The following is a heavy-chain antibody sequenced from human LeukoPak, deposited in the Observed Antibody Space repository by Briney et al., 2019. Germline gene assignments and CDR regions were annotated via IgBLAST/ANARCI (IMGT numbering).Heavy chain of an antibody. CDR3: ARWRSYYYGSGSYSYYFDY. D-gene: IGHD3-10*01. CDR1: GGSISSYY. CDR2: IYYSGST. V-gene: IGHV4-59*08. Sequence: SETLSLTCTVSGGSISSYYWSWIRQPPGKGLEWIGYIYYSGSTNYNPSLKSRVTISVDTSENQFSLKLSPVTAADTAVYYCARWRSYYYGSGSYSYYFDYWGQGTLVTVSS. J-gene: IGHJ4*02.